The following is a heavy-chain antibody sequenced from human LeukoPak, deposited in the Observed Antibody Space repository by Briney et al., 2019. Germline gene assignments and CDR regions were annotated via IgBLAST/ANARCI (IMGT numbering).Heavy chain of an antibody. D-gene: IGHD3-10*01. CDR3: AAGYYGSGISVAFDI. CDR2: IVVGSGNT. J-gene: IGHJ3*02. Sequence: GTSVKVSCKASGFTFTSSAMQWVRQARGQRLEWTGWIVVGSGNTNYAQKFQERVTITRDMSTSTAYMELSSLRSEDTAVYYCAAGYYGSGISVAFDIWGQGTMVTVSS. CDR1: GFTFTSSA. V-gene: IGHV1-58*02.